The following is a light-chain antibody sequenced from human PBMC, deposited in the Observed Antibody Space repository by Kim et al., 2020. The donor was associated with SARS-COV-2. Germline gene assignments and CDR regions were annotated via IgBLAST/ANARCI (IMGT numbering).Light chain of an antibody. Sequence: SPGEKAPPSCRASQSVSSLHFACYQQTPGHAPTPLIYGASSRHTGIPDMFSGSGSGTDFTLTISRLAPEDFAVYYCQQYGSSPPYSFGQGTKLEI. CDR1: QSVSSLH. V-gene: IGKV3-20*01. CDR3: QQYGSSPPYS. CDR2: GAS. J-gene: IGKJ2*03.